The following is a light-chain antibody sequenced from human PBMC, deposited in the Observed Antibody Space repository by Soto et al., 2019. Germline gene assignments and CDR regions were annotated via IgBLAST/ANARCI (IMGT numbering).Light chain of an antibody. CDR1: QSVSSY. Sequence: EIVLTQSPGTLSLSPGERATLSCRASQSVSSYLSWYQQKPGQSPRPLIYDASNRATGIPARFSGSGSATDFTLTISSLEPEDFAVYYCQQYNLWPQTFGQGTKVDI. V-gene: IGKV3-11*01. CDR3: QQYNLWPQT. J-gene: IGKJ1*01. CDR2: DAS.